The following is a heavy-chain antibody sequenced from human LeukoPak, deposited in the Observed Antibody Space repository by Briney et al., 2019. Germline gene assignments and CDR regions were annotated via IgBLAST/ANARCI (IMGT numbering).Heavy chain of an antibody. V-gene: IGHV4-59*01. CDR1: GGSISSYY. D-gene: IGHD5-12*01. CDR3: ASSAPNKRVATILPFDY. CDR2: IYYSGST. Sequence: SETLSLTCTVSGGSISSYYWSWTRQPPGKGLEWIGYIYYSGSTNYNPSLKSRVTISVDTSKNQFSLKLSSVTAADTAVYYCASSAPNKRVATILPFDYWGQGTLVTVSS. J-gene: IGHJ4*02.